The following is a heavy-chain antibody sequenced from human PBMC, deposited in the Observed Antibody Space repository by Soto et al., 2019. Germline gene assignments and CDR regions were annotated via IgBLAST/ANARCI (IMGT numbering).Heavy chain of an antibody. Sequence: EVQLVESGGGLVKPGGSLRLSCAASGFTFSSYSMNWVRQAPGKGLEWVSSISSSSSYIYYADSVKGRFTISRDNAKNSLYLEMNMLRGEDTGVDYCAGALGGGYCSGGSCYWGQGTLVTVSS. D-gene: IGHD2-15*01. V-gene: IGHV3-21*01. CDR3: AGALGGGYCSGGSCY. J-gene: IGHJ4*02. CDR2: ISSSSSYI. CDR1: GFTFSSYS.